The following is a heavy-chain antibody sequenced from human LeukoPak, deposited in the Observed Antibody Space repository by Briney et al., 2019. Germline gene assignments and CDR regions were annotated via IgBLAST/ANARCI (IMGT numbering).Heavy chain of an antibody. D-gene: IGHD4-23*01. CDR2: IKSDGSSS. CDR3: VRDLDLGGYSSFEY. V-gene: IGHV3-74*01. Sequence: PGGSLRLSCAASGFTFSSYFWMHWVRQAPGKGRVWVSRIKSDGSSSTYADSVKGQFTISRDNAKNSLYLQMNTLRAEDTAVYYCVRDLDLGGYSSFEYWGQGTLVTVSS. J-gene: IGHJ4*02. CDR1: GFTFSSYFW.